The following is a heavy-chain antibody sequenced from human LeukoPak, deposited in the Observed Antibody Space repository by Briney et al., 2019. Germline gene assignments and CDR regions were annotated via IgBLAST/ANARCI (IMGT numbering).Heavy chain of an antibody. V-gene: IGHV1-58*02. J-gene: IGHJ4*02. Sequence: SVKVSCKASGFTFTSSAMQWVRQARGQRLEWIGWIVVGSGNTNYAQKFQERVTITRDMSTSTAYMELSSLRSEDTAVYYCAAGRQDGGRGGDPEYYFDYWGQGTLVTVSS. CDR3: AAGRQDGGRGGDPEYYFDY. D-gene: IGHD2-21*02. CDR2: IVVGSGNT. CDR1: GFTFTSSA.